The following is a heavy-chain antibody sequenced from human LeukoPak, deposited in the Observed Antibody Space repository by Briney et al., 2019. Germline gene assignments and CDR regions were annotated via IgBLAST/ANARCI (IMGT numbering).Heavy chain of an antibody. CDR1: GLSFRNFA. Sequence: GGSLRLSCEASGLSFRNFAMSWVRQAPGKGLEWVSGMTGSVGSSYYADSVKGRFTISRDNAKNALYLQMNSLRADDTALYYCAKMKGQRLNDYCMDVWGKGTTVTVSS. CDR2: MTGSVGSS. V-gene: IGHV3-23*01. J-gene: IGHJ6*03. CDR3: AKMKGQRLNDYCMDV.